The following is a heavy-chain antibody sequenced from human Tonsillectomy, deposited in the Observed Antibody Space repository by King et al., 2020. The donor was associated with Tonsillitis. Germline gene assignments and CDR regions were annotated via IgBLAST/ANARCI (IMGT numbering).Heavy chain of an antibody. J-gene: IGHJ4*02. V-gene: IGHV3-21*01. Sequence: VQLVESGGGLVKPGGSLRLSCAASGFTFSTYSMNWVRQAPGKGLDWVSSISSSSSYIYYADSVKGRFTISRDNAKNSLYLQMNSLRAEDTAVYCCARGGAYSNSWYGYWGQGTLVTVSS. CDR2: ISSSSSYI. CDR3: ARGGAYSNSWYGY. CDR1: GFTFSTYS. D-gene: IGHD6-13*01.